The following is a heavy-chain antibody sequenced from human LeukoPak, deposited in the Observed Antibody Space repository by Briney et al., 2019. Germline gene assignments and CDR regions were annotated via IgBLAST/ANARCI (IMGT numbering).Heavy chain of an antibody. D-gene: IGHD2-15*01. Sequence: GGSLRLSCAASGFTFSGYAMRWVRQAPGRGLEWVSTISGSGDITYYADSVKGRLTISRDNSKNTLYLQMNSLRAEDTAVYYCAKDRRSGGSCSDYWGQGTLVTVSS. CDR3: AKDRRSGGSCSDY. CDR1: GFTFSGYA. V-gene: IGHV3-23*01. CDR2: ISGSGDIT. J-gene: IGHJ4*02.